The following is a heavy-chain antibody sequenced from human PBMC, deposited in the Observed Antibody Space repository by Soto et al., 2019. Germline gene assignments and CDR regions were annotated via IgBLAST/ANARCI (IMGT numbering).Heavy chain of an antibody. CDR3: ARARYYDFWSGAPTYFDY. V-gene: IGHV3-53*01. CDR2: IYSGGST. J-gene: IGHJ4*02. Sequence: PGGSLRLSCAASGFTVSSNYMSWVRQAPGKGLEWVSVIYSGGSTYYADSVKGRFTISRDNSKNTLYLQMNSLRAEDTAVYYCARARYYDFWSGAPTYFDYWGQGTLVTVSS. D-gene: IGHD3-3*01. CDR1: GFTVSSNY.